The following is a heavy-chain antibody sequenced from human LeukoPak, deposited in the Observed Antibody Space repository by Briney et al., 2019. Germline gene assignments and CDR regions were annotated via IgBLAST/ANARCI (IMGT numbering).Heavy chain of an antibody. CDR3: AKDPQEGSSWYWNWFDP. J-gene: IGHJ5*02. Sequence: GGSLRLSCAASGFTFSSYGMHWVRQAPGKGLEWVAFIRYDGSNKYYADSVKGRFTISRDNSKNTLYLQMNSLRAEDTAVYYCAKDPQEGSSWYWNWFDPWGQGTLVTVSS. D-gene: IGHD6-13*01. V-gene: IGHV3-30*02. CDR2: IRYDGSNK. CDR1: GFTFSSYG.